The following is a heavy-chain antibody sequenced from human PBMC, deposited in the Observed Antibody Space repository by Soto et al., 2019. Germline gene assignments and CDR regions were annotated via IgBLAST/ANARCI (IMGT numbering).Heavy chain of an antibody. CDR3: ERRAVPAANWLDP. CDR2: IYWDDDK. Sequence: QITLKETGPTLVKPTQTLTLTCTISGFSLSTHGVGVAWVRQPPGKALEWLALIYWDDDKRYSPSLKRRLTVTKDSSKNKVVLTMPNMDPVDIGTYDCERRAVPAANWLDPWGQGTLVTVSS. D-gene: IGHD2-2*01. J-gene: IGHJ5*02. CDR1: GFSLSTHGVG. V-gene: IGHV2-5*02.